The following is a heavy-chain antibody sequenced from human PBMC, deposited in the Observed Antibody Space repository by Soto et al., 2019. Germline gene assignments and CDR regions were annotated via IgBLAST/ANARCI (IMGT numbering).Heavy chain of an antibody. CDR1: GFTFDDYA. Sequence: GGSLRLSCAASGFTFDDYAMHWVRQAPGKGLEWVSGISWNSGSIGYADSVKGRFTISRDNAKNSLYLQMNSLRAEDTALYYCAKDMAFPVGSGSMEVWGQGTTVTVSS. J-gene: IGHJ6*02. D-gene: IGHD3-10*01. V-gene: IGHV3-9*01. CDR3: AKDMAFPVGSGSMEV. CDR2: ISWNSGSI.